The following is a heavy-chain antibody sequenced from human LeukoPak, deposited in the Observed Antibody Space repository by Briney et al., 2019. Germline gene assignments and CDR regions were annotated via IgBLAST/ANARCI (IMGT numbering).Heavy chain of an antibody. D-gene: IGHD3-10*01. CDR1: GFTFSTFG. V-gene: IGHV3-23*01. J-gene: IGHJ5*02. CDR3: AKDLFVSGLLSENNWFDP. CDR2: IPASGGNT. Sequence: GGSLRLSCAASGFTFSTFGMRWVRQAPGKGLEWVSTIPASGGNTYYADSVKGRFTISRDNSKNTLYVQMNTLRAEDTAVYYCAKDLFVSGLLSENNWFDPWGQGTLVTVSS.